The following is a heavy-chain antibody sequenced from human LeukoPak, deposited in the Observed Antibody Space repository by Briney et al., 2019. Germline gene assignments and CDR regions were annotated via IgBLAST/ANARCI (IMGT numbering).Heavy chain of an antibody. CDR2: MNPNSGNT. V-gene: IGHV1-8*01. Sequence: GASVKVSCKASGYTFTSYDINWVRQATGQGLEWMGWMNPNSGNTGYAQKFQGRVTITRNTSISTAYMELSSLRSEDTAVYYCARGLGGYGDYVYYYYYMDVWGKGTTVTVSS. CDR1: GYTFTSYD. D-gene: IGHD4-17*01. CDR3: ARGLGGYGDYVYYYYYMDV. J-gene: IGHJ6*03.